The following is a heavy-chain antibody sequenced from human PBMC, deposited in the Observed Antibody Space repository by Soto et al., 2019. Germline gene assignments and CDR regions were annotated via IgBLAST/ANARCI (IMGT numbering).Heavy chain of an antibody. CDR2: IYYSGST. CDR1: GGSISSYY. V-gene: IGHV4-59*08. Sequence: SETRSLTCTVSGGSISSYYWSWIRQPPGKGLEWIGYIYYSGSTNYNPSLKSRVTISVDTSKNQFSLKLSSVTAADTAVYYCARLISFPLYYFDYWGQGNLVTVSS. CDR3: ARLISFPLYYFDY. J-gene: IGHJ4*02.